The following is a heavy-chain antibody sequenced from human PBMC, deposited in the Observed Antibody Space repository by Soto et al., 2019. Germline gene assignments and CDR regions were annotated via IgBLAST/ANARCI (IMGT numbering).Heavy chain of an antibody. D-gene: IGHD1-26*01. V-gene: IGHV1-3*01. J-gene: IGHJ3*02. CDR1: GYTFTTYA. Sequence: ASVKVSCKASGYTFTTYAMHWVRQAPGQRLEWMGWINAGNGNTKYSQKFQGRVTITRDTSASTAYMEVSSLRSEDTALYYCARKSGTYSAFDIWGQGTMVNVSS. CDR2: INAGNGNT. CDR3: ARKSGTYSAFDI.